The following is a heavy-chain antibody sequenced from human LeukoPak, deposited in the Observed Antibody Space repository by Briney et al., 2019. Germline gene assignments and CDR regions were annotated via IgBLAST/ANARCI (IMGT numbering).Heavy chain of an antibody. V-gene: IGHV3-21*01. CDR3: ASLDYYGSGSYKY. CDR2: ISSSSSYI. CDR1: GFTFSSYS. D-gene: IGHD3-10*01. Sequence: AGGSLRLSCAASGFTFSSYSMNWVRQAPGKGLEWVSSISSSSSYIYYADSVKGRFTISRDNAKNSQYLQMNSLRAEDTAVYYCASLDYYGSGSYKYWGQGTLVTVSS. J-gene: IGHJ4*02.